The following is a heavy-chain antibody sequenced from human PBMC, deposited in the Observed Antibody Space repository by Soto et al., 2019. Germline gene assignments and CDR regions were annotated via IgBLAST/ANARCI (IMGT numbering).Heavy chain of an antibody. J-gene: IGHJ2*01. V-gene: IGHV3-30-3*01. CDR3: ARGYGRHDPWYFDL. D-gene: IGHD5-12*01. CDR1: GFTFSTYT. Sequence: QVQLVESGGGVVQPGRSLRISCAASGFTFSTYTMHWVRRAPGKGLEWVALISYDGNYKYYADSVKGRFTISRDSSKNTLYLQMNSLRAEDTAVYYCARGYGRHDPWYFDLWGRGTLVTVSS. CDR2: ISYDGNYK.